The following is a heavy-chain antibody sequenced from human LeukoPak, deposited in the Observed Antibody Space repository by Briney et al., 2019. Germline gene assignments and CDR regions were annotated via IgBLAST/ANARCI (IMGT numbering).Heavy chain of an antibody. J-gene: IGHJ5*02. V-gene: IGHV4-39*07. Sequence: SETLSLTCTVSGGSISTSNYYWGWIRQPPGKGLEWIGSIYYSGITYYNPSLKSRVTISVDTSKNQFSLQLSSVTAADTAVYYCARWGDYGATGAWFDPWGQGTLVTVSS. CDR3: ARWGDYGATGAWFDP. CDR1: GGSISTSNYY. CDR2: IYYSGIT. D-gene: IGHD4/OR15-4a*01.